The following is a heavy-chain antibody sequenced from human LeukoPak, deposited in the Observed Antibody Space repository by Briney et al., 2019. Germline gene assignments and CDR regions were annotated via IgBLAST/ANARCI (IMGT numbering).Heavy chain of an antibody. CDR3: ARENTFFDL. J-gene: IGHJ4*02. Sequence: GGSLRLSCAASGFTISSYAMHWVRQAPGKGLEYVSTISSNGGSTYYADSVKGRFIISRDNSKNTLYLQMGSLRAEDMAVFYCARENTFFDLWGQGALVTVSS. V-gene: IGHV3-64*02. CDR1: GFTISSYA. CDR2: ISSNGGST.